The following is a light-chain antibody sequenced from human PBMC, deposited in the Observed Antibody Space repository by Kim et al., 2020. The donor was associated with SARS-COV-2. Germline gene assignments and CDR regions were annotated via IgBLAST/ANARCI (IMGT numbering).Light chain of an antibody. Sequence: VALGQTVRSACQGDSLRNYYATWYQQRPGQAPVLVLYGKYNRPSGIPDRFSGSASGNTASLTSTGAQAEDEADYCCNSRDSSGDHVVFGGGTKLTVL. J-gene: IGLJ3*02. CDR2: GKY. CDR1: SLRNYY. V-gene: IGLV3-19*01. CDR3: NSRDSSGDHVV.